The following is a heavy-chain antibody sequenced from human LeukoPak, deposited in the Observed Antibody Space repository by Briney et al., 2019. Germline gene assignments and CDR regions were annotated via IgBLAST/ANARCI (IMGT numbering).Heavy chain of an antibody. J-gene: IGHJ4*02. CDR3: ARRLGYCSSTSCYADKVDY. CDR2: VYYSGDT. D-gene: IGHD2-2*01. V-gene: IGHV4-39*01. Sequence: LEXIGSVYYSGDTYYNPSLKSRVTISVDTSKNQFSLKLSSVTAADTAVYYCARRLGYCSSTSCYADKVDYWGQGTLVTVSS.